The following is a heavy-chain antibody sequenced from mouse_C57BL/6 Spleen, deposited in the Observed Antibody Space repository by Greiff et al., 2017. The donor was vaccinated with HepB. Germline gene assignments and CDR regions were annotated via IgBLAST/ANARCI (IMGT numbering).Heavy chain of an antibody. V-gene: IGHV1-69*01. CDR2: IDPSDSYT. J-gene: IGHJ4*01. CDR3: ARSPAYYSNYGGAMDY. Sequence: QVQLQQPGAELVMPGASVKLSCKASGYTFTSYWMHWVKQRPGQGLEWIGEIDPSDSYTNYNQKFKGKSTLTVDKSSSTAYMQLSSLTSEDSAVYYGARSPAYYSNYGGAMDYWGQGTSVTVSS. CDR1: GYTFTSYW. D-gene: IGHD2-5*01.